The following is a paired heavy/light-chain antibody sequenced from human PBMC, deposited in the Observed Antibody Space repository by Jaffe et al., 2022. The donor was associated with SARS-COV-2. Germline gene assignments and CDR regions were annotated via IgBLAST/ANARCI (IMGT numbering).Light chain of an antibody. V-gene: IGKV1-39*01. CDR3: QQSYNTPYT. CDR1: QTVSSS. Sequence: DIQMTQSPSPLSASVGDRVTITCRASQTVSSSLNWYQQKPGKAPKLLIFAASSLQSGVPSRFSGSGSGTNFTLTISSLQREDCATYYCQQSYNTPYTFGQGTKLQIK. CDR2: AAS. J-gene: IGKJ2*01.
Heavy chain of an antibody. D-gene: IGHD1-26*01. CDR1: GFTFNNYN. CDR3: ARGSYPDY. V-gene: IGHV3-21*01. Sequence: EVQLVESGGGLVKPGGSLRLSCAASGFTFNNYNMNWVRQAPGKGLEWVSSISSGSYYIYYADSVKGRFTISRDNAKSSLYLQMNSLRAEDTAVYYCARGSYPDYWGQGILVTVSS. J-gene: IGHJ4*02. CDR2: ISSGSYYI.